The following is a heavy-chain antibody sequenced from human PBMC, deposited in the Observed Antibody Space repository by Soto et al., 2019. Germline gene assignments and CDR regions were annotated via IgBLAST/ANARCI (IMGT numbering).Heavy chain of an antibody. V-gene: IGHV4-30-2*01. J-gene: IGHJ4*02. CDR3: ARGITIFPYFDY. Sequence: SETLSLTCAVSGGSISSGGYSWSWTRQPPGKGLEWIGYIYHSGSTYYNPSLKSRVTISVDRSKNQFSLKLSSVTAADTAVYYCARGITIFPYFDYWGQGTLVTVSS. CDR1: GGSISSGGYS. CDR2: IYHSGST. D-gene: IGHD3-9*01.